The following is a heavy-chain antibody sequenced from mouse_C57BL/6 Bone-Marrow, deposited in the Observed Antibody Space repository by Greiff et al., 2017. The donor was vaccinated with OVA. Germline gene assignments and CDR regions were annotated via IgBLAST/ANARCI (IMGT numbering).Heavy chain of an antibody. Sequence: VKLMESGPGLVQPSQSLSITCTVSGFSLTSYGVHWVRQSPGKGLEWLGVIWSGGSTDYNAAFISRLSISKDNSKSQVFFKMNSLQADDTAIYYCARKDWDVGAMDYWGQGTSVTVSS. J-gene: IGHJ4*01. CDR2: IWSGGST. CDR3: ARKDWDVGAMDY. CDR1: GFSLTSYG. D-gene: IGHD4-1*01. V-gene: IGHV2-2*01.